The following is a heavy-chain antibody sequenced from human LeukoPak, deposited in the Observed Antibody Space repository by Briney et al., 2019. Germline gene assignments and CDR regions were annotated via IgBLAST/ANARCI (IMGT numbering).Heavy chain of an antibody. J-gene: IGHJ3*02. Sequence: GGSLRLSCAASGFTFSDYYMSWIRQAPGKGLEWVSYISSSGSTIYYADSVKGRFTISRDNAKNSLYLQMNSPRAEDTAVYYCARDPLTHDAFDIWGQGTMVTVSS. CDR3: ARDPLTHDAFDI. CDR2: ISSSGSTI. CDR1: GFTFSDYY. V-gene: IGHV3-11*04.